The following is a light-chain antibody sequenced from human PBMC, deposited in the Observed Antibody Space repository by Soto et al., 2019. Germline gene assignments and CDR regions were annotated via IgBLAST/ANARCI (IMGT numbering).Light chain of an antibody. J-gene: IGKJ1*01. CDR1: QSVLYSSNNQNY. Sequence: DTVMTQSPDSLAVSLGERATINCKSSQSVLYSSNNQNYLAWYQQKPGQPPKLLIYWASTRESGVPDRFSGSGSETDFTLTISSLQAEDVVVYYCQQYYDTPWTFGQGTKVEIK. CDR3: QQYYDTPWT. CDR2: WAS. V-gene: IGKV4-1*01.